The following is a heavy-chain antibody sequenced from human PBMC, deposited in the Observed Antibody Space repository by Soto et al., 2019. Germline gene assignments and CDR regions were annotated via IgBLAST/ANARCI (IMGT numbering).Heavy chain of an antibody. Sequence: EVQLVESGGGLVQPGRSLRLSCAVSGLTFSSNWMNWVRQAPGKGLVWVSRINSDGSSTSYADSVKGRFTISRDNAKNTLYLQMSSLRVEDTAVYYCAMAIGYSGNSYYSDYWGQGTLVTVSS. J-gene: IGHJ4*02. V-gene: IGHV3-74*01. D-gene: IGHD1-26*01. CDR3: AMAIGYSGNSYYSDY. CDR1: GLTFSSNW. CDR2: INSDGSST.